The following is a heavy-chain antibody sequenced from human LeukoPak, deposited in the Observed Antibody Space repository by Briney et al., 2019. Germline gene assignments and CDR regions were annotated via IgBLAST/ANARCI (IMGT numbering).Heavy chain of an antibody. D-gene: IGHD5-12*01. V-gene: IGHV3-30*04. Sequence: PGGSLRLSCAASGFTFSSYAMHWVRQAPGKGLEWVAVISYDGSNKHYADSVKGRFTISRDNSKNTLYLQMNSLRAEDTAVYYCARDRGGYDYGYYYYGMDVWGQGTTVTVSS. CDR2: ISYDGSNK. CDR3: ARDRGGYDYGYYYYGMDV. CDR1: GFTFSSYA. J-gene: IGHJ6*02.